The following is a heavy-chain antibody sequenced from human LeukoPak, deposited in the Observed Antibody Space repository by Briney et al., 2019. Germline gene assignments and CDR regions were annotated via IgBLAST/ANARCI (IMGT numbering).Heavy chain of an antibody. D-gene: IGHD3-10*01. CDR1: GFTFSSYS. CDR3: ARERQDTIVHSGAFDI. V-gene: IGHV3-21*01. J-gene: IGHJ3*02. Sequence: GGSLRLSCAASGFTFSSYSMNWVRQAPGKGLEWVSSNSSSSSYIYYADSVKGRFTISRDNSKNTLYLQMNSLRAEDTAVYFCARERQDTIVHSGAFDIWGQGTMVNVSS. CDR2: NSSSSSYI.